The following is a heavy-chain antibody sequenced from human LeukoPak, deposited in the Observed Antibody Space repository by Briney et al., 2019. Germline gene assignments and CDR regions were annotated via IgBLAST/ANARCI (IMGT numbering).Heavy chain of an antibody. CDR3: AREDVLLWFGELSKKSDY. J-gene: IGHJ4*02. Sequence: GGSLRLSCAASGSTFSSYWMSWVRQAPGKGLEWVANIKQDGSEKYYVDSVKGRFTISRDNAKNSLYLQMNSLRAEDTAVYYCAREDVLLWFGELSKKSDYWGQGTLVTVSS. CDR2: IKQDGSEK. D-gene: IGHD3-10*01. CDR1: GSTFSSYW. V-gene: IGHV3-7*01.